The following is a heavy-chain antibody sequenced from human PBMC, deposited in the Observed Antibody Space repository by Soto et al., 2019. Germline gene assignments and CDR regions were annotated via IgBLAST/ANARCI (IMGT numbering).Heavy chain of an antibody. V-gene: IGHV4-59*01. J-gene: IGHJ6*03. Sequence: PSETLSLTCTVSGGSISSYYWSWIRQPPGKGLGWIGYIYYSGSTNYNPSLKSRVTISVDTSKNQFSLKLSSVTAADTAVYYCATYSGYDLYYYYYMDVWGKGTTVTVSS. D-gene: IGHD5-12*01. CDR1: GGSISSYY. CDR3: ATYSGYDLYYYYYMDV. CDR2: IYYSGST.